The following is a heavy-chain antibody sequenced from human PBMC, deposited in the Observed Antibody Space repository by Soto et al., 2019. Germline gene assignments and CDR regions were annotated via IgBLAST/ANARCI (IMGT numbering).Heavy chain of an antibody. V-gene: IGHV1-18*01. CDR3: ARDEYNNGRNWLNP. Sequence: GASVKVSCKASGYSFSNSGFSWMRQAPGQGLEWMGWISTYNGNTNYAQKFQGRLSMTRGTSTTTAFMELTTLRSDDTAVYYCARDEYNNGRNWLNPWGQGTLVTVSS. CDR2: ISTYNGNT. D-gene: IGHD2-8*01. J-gene: IGHJ5*02. CDR1: GYSFSNSG.